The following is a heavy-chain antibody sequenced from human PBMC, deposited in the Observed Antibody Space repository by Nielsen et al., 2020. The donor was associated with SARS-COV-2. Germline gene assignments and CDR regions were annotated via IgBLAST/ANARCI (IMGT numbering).Heavy chain of an antibody. CDR3: ARARGGSYYYGMDF. J-gene: IGHJ6*02. CDR2: ISYDGSNK. Sequence: GESLKISCAASGFTFSSYTMHWVRQAPGKGLEWLSIISYDGSNKLYADSVKGRFTISRDNSKNTLYLQMNSLRAEDTAVYYCARARGGSYYYGMDFWGQGTTVTVSS. CDR1: GFTFSSYT. V-gene: IGHV3-30*04. D-gene: IGHD3-16*01.